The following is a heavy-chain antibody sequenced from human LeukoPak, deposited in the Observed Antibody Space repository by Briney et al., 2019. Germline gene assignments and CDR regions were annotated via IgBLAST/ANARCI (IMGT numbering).Heavy chain of an antibody. CDR1: GYSFTNFW. CDR3: ASPPTRECSSISCPLSY. CDR2: IYPGDSDT. V-gene: IGHV5-51*01. D-gene: IGHD2-2*01. J-gene: IGHJ4*02. Sequence: GESLKISCKASGYSFTNFWIGWVRQMPGKGLEWMGIIYPGDSDTRYSPSFQGQVTISADKSITTAYLQWSSLKASDTAMYYCASPPTRECSSISCPLSYWGQGTLVTVSS.